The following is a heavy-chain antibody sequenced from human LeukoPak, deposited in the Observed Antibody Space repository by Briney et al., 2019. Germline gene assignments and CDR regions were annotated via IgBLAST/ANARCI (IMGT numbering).Heavy chain of an antibody. D-gene: IGHD3-9*01. CDR3: AREGRGILTGYYY. CDR1: GYTFTGYY. CDR2: INPNSGGT. Sequence: GASVKVSCKASGYTFTGYYIHWVRQAPGQGLEWMGRINPNSGGTNYAQKFQGRVTMTRDTSISTAYMELSRLRSDDTAVYYCAREGRGILTGYYYWGQGTLVTVSS. V-gene: IGHV1-2*06. J-gene: IGHJ4*02.